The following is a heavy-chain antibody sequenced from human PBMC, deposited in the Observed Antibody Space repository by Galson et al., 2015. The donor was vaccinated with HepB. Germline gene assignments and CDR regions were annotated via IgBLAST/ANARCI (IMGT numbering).Heavy chain of an antibody. CDR3: ARWGGGIVVVPAGTYGMGV. CDR2: INAGNGNT. J-gene: IGHJ6*02. CDR1: GYTFTSYA. Sequence: SVKVSCKASGYTFTSYAMHWVRQAPGQRLEWMGWINAGNGNTKYSQKFQGRVTITRDTSASTAYMELSSLRSEDTAVYYCARWGGGIVVVPAGTYGMGVWGQGTTVTVSS. D-gene: IGHD2-2*01. V-gene: IGHV1-3*01.